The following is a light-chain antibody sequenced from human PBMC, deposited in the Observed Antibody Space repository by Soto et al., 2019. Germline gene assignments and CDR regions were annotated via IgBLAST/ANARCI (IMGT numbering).Light chain of an antibody. CDR1: QSVSSN. Sequence: MTQSPSSFSASTGDRVTITCRASQSVSSNLAWYQQKPGQAPRLLIYGASTRATGIPARFSGSGSGTEFTLTISSLQSEDFAVYYCQQYNNWPPLTFGGGTKVEIK. V-gene: IGKV3-15*01. J-gene: IGKJ4*01. CDR3: QQYNNWPPLT. CDR2: GAS.